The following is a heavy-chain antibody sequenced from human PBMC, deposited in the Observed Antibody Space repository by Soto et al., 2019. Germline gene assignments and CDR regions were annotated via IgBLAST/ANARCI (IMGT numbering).Heavy chain of an antibody. CDR2: TYPCDCAH. CDR1: GFALCNFW. CDR3: AAIPRHDTVPLCAS. D-gene: IGHD5-18*01. Sequence: PGESPEISCKSSGFALCNFWVGWVRQMPGKGIGGMRITYPCDCAHKYSPPFQGPVTSSSDKSPNTADLQCSSLTTSDPALYLCAAIPRHDTVPLCASWGQGTLVTVSS. J-gene: IGHJ5*02. V-gene: IGHV5-51*01.